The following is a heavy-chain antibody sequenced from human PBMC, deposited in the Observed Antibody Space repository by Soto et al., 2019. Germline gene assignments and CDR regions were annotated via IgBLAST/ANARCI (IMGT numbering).Heavy chain of an antibody. V-gene: IGHV3-30-3*01. D-gene: IGHD1-1*01. CDR2: ISYDETSK. CDR3: VRCWGTGDGSNLGYNWLDP. Sequence: GGSLRLSCAASGFTFSSYPMHWVRQAPGKGLEGVAVISYDETSKYYADSVKGRFTISRDNSKNTLYLQMNSLRAEDTAVYYCVRCWGTGDGSNLGYNWLDPWGQGTLVTVSS. J-gene: IGHJ5*02. CDR1: GFTFSSYP.